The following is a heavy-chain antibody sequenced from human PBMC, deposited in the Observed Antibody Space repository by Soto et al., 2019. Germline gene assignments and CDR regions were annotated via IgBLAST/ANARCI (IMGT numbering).Heavy chain of an antibody. J-gene: IGHJ4*02. CDR3: AYFSIAVAADLDY. Sequence: PSETLSLTCTVSGGSISSSSYYWGWIRQPPGKGLEWIGSIYYSGSTYYSPSLKSRVTISVDTSKNQFSLKLSSVTAADTAVYYCAYFSIAVAADLDYWGQGTLVTVSS. D-gene: IGHD6-19*01. CDR1: GGSISSSSYY. CDR2: IYYSGST. V-gene: IGHV4-39*01.